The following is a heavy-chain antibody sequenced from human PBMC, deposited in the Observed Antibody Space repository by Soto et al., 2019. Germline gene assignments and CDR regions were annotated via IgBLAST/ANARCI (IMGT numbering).Heavy chain of an antibody. Sequence: ASETLSLTCAVYGGSFSGYYWSWIRQPPGKGLEWIGEISHSGSTNYNPSLKSRVTISVDTSKNQFSLMLSSVTAADTAVYYCARNSTTIVGVVTYTNSGAFDIWGQGTMVTVSS. V-gene: IGHV4-34*01. J-gene: IGHJ3*02. CDR1: GGSFSGYY. CDR2: ISHSGST. CDR3: ARNSTTIVGVVTYTNSGAFDI. D-gene: IGHD3-3*01.